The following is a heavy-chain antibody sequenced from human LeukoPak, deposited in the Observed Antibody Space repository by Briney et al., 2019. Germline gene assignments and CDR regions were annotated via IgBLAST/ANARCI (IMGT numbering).Heavy chain of an antibody. CDR1: GGSISSYY. Sequence: SETLSLTCTVSGGSISSYYWSWIRQPPGKGLEWIGYIYYSGRTNYNPSLKSRVTLSVDTSKNWFSLRLTSVTAADTAVYYCARADGSAYDDAFDIWGQGTMVTVSS. CDR2: IYYSGRT. CDR3: ARADGSAYDDAFDI. V-gene: IGHV4-59*01. D-gene: IGHD3-22*01. J-gene: IGHJ3*02.